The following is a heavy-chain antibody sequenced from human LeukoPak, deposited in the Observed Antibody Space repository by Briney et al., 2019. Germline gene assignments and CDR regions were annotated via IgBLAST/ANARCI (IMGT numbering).Heavy chain of an antibody. CDR2: IYYSGST. CDR3: ASLAVAGLSEGY. Sequence: SETLSLTCTVSGGSISSYYWAWIRQPPGKGLEWIASIYYSGSTYYNPSLKSRVTISVDTSRNQFSLKLSSVTAADTAVYYCASLAVAGLSEGYWGQGTLVIVSS. J-gene: IGHJ4*02. D-gene: IGHD6-19*01. V-gene: IGHV4-39*01. CDR1: GGSISSYY.